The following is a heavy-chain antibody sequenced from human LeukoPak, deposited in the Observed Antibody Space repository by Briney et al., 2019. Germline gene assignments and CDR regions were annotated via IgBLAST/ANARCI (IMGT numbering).Heavy chain of an antibody. CDR2: IYYSGST. CDR1: GGSISSSSYY. CDR3: AKYVRLGARGYYFDY. D-gene: IGHD1-26*01. J-gene: IGHJ4*02. V-gene: IGHV4-39*01. Sequence: PSETLSLTCTASGGSISSSSYYWGWIRQPPGKGLEWIGSIYYSGSTYYNPSLKSRVTISVDTSKNQFSLKLSSVTAADTAVYYCAKYVRLGARGYYFDYWGQGTLVSVSS.